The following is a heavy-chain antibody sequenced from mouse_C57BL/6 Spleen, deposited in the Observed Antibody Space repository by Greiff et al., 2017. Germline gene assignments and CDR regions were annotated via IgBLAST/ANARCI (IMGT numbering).Heavy chain of an antibody. CDR2: ISYDGSN. D-gene: IGHD3-2*02. CDR1: GYSITSGYY. V-gene: IGHV3-6*01. J-gene: IGHJ4*01. Sequence: EVQLQQSGPGLVKPSQSLSLTCSVTGYSITSGYYWNWIRQFPGNKLEWMGYISYDGSNNYNPSLKNRISITRDTSKNQFFLKLNSVTTEDTATYYCAETAQALYAMDYWGQGTSVTVSS. CDR3: AETAQALYAMDY.